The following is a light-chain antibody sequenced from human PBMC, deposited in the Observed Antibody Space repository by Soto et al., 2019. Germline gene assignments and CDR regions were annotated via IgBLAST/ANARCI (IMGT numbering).Light chain of an antibody. V-gene: IGLV4-69*01. J-gene: IGLJ2*01. Sequence: QLVLTQSPSASASLGASVKLTCTLSSGHSSYAIAWHQQRPEKGPRYLMKLNSDGSHSKGDGIPDRFSGSSSRAERYLTISSLQSEDEADYYCPTWVTGIQVFGGGTKLTVL. CDR1: SGHSSYA. CDR3: PTWVTGIQV. CDR2: LNSDGSH.